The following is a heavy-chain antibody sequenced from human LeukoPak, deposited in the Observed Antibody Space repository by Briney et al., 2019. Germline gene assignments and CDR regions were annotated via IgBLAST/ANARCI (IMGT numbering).Heavy chain of an antibody. V-gene: IGHV3-23*01. CDR2: ISGNGAST. Sequence: PGGSLRLSCAASGFTVSSNYMSWVRQAPGKGLEWVSAISGNGASTYYADSVKGRFTISRDNSKNTLYLQMNSLRAEDTAVYYCAKDTLRFLEWLLDAFDIWGQGTMVTVSS. J-gene: IGHJ3*02. CDR1: GFTVSSNY. D-gene: IGHD3-3*01. CDR3: AKDTLRFLEWLLDAFDI.